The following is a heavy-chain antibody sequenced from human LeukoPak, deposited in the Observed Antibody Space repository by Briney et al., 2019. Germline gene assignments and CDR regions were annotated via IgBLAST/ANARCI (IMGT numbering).Heavy chain of an antibody. J-gene: IGHJ6*02. CDR1: GDSVSSNSAA. V-gene: IGHV6-1*01. Sequence: SQTLSLTCAISGDSVSSNSAAWNWIRQSPSRGLEWLGRTYYRSKWYNDYAVSVKSRITINPDTSENQFSLQLNSVTPEDTAVYYCARDGGYCSSTSCYTTFAYYYYGMDVWGQGTTVTVSS. CDR2: TYYRSKWYN. D-gene: IGHD2-2*02. CDR3: ARDGGYCSSTSCYTTFAYYYYGMDV.